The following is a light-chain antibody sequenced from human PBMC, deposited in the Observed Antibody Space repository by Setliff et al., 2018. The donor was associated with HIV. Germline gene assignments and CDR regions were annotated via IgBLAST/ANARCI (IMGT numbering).Light chain of an antibody. CDR2: STN. J-gene: IGLJ3*02. CDR3: VLQMSTGNWV. V-gene: IGLV8-61*01. CDR1: SGSVSTIFY. Sequence: QTVVTQEPSFAVSPGGTVTLTCGLSSGSVSTIFYPSWYQQTPGQPPRTLIYSTNIRSSGVPDRFSGSILGNKAALTITGAQADDESDYYCVLQMSTGNWVFGGGTQLTVL.